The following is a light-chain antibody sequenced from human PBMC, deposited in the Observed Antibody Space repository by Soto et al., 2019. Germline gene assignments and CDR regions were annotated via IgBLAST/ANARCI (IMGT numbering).Light chain of an antibody. V-gene: IGKV1-17*01. J-gene: IGKJ2*01. CDR1: QGIGND. CDR3: LQYNSYPPT. Sequence: DLQMTQSPSSLSASVGDRVTITCRASQGIGNDLGWFQQKPGKAPKRLIYAASSLQSGVPSTFSGSGSGTEFTLTISSLQPEDFATYYCLQYNSYPPTFGQGTKLEIK. CDR2: AAS.